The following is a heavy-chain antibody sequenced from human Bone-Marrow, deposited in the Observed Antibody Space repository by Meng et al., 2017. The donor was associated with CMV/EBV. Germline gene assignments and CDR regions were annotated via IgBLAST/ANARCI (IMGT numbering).Heavy chain of an antibody. Sequence: SETLSLTCTVSGYSISSGYYWGWIRQPPGKGLEWIGEINHSGSTNYNPSLKSRVTISVDTSKNQFSLKLSSVTAADTAVYYCARYSSSNAFDIWGQGTMVTVSS. CDR3: ARYSSSNAFDI. CDR1: GYSISSGYY. CDR2: INHSGST. J-gene: IGHJ3*02. D-gene: IGHD6-6*01. V-gene: IGHV4-38-2*02.